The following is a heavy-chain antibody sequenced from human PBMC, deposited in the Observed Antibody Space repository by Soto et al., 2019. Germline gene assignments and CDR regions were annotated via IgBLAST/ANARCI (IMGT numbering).Heavy chain of an antibody. CDR2: IWLDGSER. Sequence: GGSLRLSCEASGFMFGTSGMHWVRQAPGKGLEWVSGIWLDGSERHYADSVKGRFTISRDNAKNTVFLRMNSLRVEDTAVYFCARDASGTTSFLVSWGQGTLVTVSS. V-gene: IGHV3-33*01. CDR3: ARDASGTTSFLVS. D-gene: IGHD1-1*01. CDR1: GFMFGTSG. J-gene: IGHJ5*01.